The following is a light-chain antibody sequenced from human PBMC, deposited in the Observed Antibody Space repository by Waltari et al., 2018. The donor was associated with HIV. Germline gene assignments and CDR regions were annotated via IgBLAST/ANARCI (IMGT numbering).Light chain of an antibody. CDR3: AAWDDSLNGWV. CDR2: SNN. J-gene: IGLJ3*02. CDR1: RSNIGSNT. V-gene: IGLV1-44*01. Sequence: QSVLTQPPSASGTPGQRVTISCSGSRSNIGSNTVSWYQQLPGTAPKLFIYSNNQRSSGVPDRFPGSKSVTSASRAISGLQSEDEADYYCAAWDDSLNGWVFGGGTKLTVV.